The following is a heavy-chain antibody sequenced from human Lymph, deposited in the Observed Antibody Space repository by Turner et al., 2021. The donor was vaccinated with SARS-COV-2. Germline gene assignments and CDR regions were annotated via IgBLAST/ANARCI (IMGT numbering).Heavy chain of an antibody. CDR3: AKEGLSGRRLQFVPYFAY. Sequence: EVQLVESGGGVVQPGGSLRLSCAASGFTFDDYAMHWVRQAPGKGLEWVSLISGDGGSTYYADSVKGRFTISRDDSKISLYLQINSLRTEDTALYYCAKEGLSGRRLQFVPYFAYWGQGTLVSVSS. CDR2: ISGDGGST. D-gene: IGHD5-12*01. V-gene: IGHV3-43*02. J-gene: IGHJ4*02. CDR1: GFTFDDYA.